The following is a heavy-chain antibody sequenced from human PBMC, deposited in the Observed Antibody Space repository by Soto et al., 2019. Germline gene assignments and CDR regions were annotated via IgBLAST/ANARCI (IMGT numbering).Heavy chain of an antibody. J-gene: IGHJ6*02. CDR1: GFTVSSNY. Sequence: EVQLVESGGGLVQPGGSLRLSCAASGFTVSSNYMSWVHQAPGKGLEWVSVIYSGGSTYYADSVKGRFTISRHNSKNTLYLQMNSLRAEDTAVYYCARDRVAAAGTEPFGYYYGMDVWGQGTTVTVSS. CDR2: IYSGGST. D-gene: IGHD6-13*01. V-gene: IGHV3-53*04. CDR3: ARDRVAAAGTEPFGYYYGMDV.